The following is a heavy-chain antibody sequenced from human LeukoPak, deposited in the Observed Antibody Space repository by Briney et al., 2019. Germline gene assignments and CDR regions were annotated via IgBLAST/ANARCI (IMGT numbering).Heavy chain of an antibody. J-gene: IGHJ4*02. Sequence: PGGSLRLSCTASGFTFGDYAMSWVRQAPGKGLEWVGFIRSKAYGGTTEYAASVKGRFTISRDDSKSIAYLQMNSLKTEDTAVHYCTTTVVVPAAIRGVIDYWGQGTLATVSS. CDR2: IRSKAYGGTT. D-gene: IGHD2-2*02. CDR3: TTTVVVPAAIRGVIDY. V-gene: IGHV3-49*04. CDR1: GFTFGDYA.